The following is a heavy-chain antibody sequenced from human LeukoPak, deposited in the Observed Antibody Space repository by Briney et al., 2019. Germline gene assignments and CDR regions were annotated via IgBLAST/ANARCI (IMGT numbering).Heavy chain of an antibody. CDR3: ARPLGHPPSSDY. V-gene: IGHV4-39*01. CDR2: ICYGGTT. CDR1: GGSIGSSSFY. J-gene: IGHJ4*02. D-gene: IGHD3-16*01. Sequence: PSETLSPTCTVSGGSIGSSSFYWGWIRQPPGKGLEWIGSICYGGTTSYNPSLKSRVTISVDMSKNQFSLKLSSVTAADTAVYYCARPLGHPPSSDYWGQGTLVTVSS.